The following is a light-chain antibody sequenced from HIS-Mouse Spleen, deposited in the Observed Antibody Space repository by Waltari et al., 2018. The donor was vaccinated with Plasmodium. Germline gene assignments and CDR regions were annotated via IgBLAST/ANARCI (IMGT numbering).Light chain of an antibody. J-gene: IGLJ2*01. CDR2: KDS. V-gene: IGLV3-25*03. CDR1: ALPKQY. Sequence: SYELTQPPSVSVSPGQTARITCSGDALPKQYAYWYQQKPGQAPVLVIYKDSERPSGIPERFSGSRSGTTVTLTISGVQAEDEAYYYCQSADSSGTYQVFGGGTKLTVL. CDR3: QSADSSGTYQV.